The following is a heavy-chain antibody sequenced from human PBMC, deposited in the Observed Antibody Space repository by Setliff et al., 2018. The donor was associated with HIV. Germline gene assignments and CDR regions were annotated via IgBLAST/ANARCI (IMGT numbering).Heavy chain of an antibody. J-gene: IGHJ2*01. Sequence: PSETLSLTCSVYGGSLSGYYWSWVRQSPGRGLEWIGEIKQSGNTNFNPSLKSRLIISVDTSKSQFSRKLTSVTAADTALYYCAREGGQGYSGSGSFYHRNFDLWGRGTRVTVSS. CDR3: AREGGQGYSGSGSFYHRNFDL. D-gene: IGHD3-10*01. CDR2: IKQSGNT. CDR1: GGSLSGYY. V-gene: IGHV4-34*01.